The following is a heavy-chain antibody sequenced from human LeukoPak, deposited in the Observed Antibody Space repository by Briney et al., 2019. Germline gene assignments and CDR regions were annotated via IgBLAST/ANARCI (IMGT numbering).Heavy chain of an antibody. J-gene: IGHJ4*02. CDR2: IYYSGST. V-gene: IGHV4-59*08. D-gene: IGHD6-19*01. CDR3: ARHRGPYSSGSYFFDY. CDR1: GGSISSYY. Sequence: PETLSLTCTVSGGSISSYYWSWIRQHPGKGLEWIGYIYYSGSTYYNPSLKSRVTISVDTAKNQFSLRLSSVTAADTAVYYCARHRGPYSSGSYFFDYWGQGTLVTVSS.